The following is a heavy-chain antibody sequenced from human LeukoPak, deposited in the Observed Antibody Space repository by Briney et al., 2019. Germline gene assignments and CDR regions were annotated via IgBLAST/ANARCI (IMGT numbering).Heavy chain of an antibody. CDR2: IYTSGST. J-gene: IGHJ4*02. Sequence: PSETLSLTCTVSGGSISSYYWSWIRQPAGEGLEWIGRIYTSGSTNYNPSLKSRVTMSVDTSKNQFSLKLSSVTAADTAVYYCARNLPKYYYDTGFDYWGQGTLVTVSS. V-gene: IGHV4-4*07. D-gene: IGHD3-22*01. CDR3: ARNLPKYYYDTGFDY. CDR1: GGSISSYY.